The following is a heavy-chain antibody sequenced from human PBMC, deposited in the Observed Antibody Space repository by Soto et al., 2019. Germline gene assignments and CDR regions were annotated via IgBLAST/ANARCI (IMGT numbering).Heavy chain of an antibody. D-gene: IGHD1-26*01. CDR2: ISSSSSFT. Sequence: GGSLRLSCAASGFIFRDYYMSWIRQAPGKGPEWLSYISSSSSFTNYADSVKGRFTISRDNAKNSLYLQMNNLRAEDTAIYYCARDRLEDDMRSGTFDPWGQGTLVTVSS. J-gene: IGHJ5*02. CDR3: ARDRLEDDMRSGTFDP. CDR1: GFIFRDYY. V-gene: IGHV3-11*05.